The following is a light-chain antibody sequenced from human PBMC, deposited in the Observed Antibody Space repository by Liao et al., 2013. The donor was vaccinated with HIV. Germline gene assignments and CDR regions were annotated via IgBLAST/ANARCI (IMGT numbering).Light chain of an antibody. V-gene: IGLV3-1*01. J-gene: IGLJ2*01. CDR2: QDS. CDR1: NLGEKY. Sequence: SYELTQPPSVSVSPGQTARITCSGDNLGEKYICWYQQKPGQSPVLVIYQDSKRPSGIPERFSGSNSGNTATLTISGTQPMDEADYYCLAWDSSTVVFGGGTKLTVL. CDR3: LAWDSSTVV.